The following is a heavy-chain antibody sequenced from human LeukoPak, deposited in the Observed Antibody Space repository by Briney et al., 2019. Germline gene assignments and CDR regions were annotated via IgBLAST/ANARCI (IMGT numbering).Heavy chain of an antibody. CDR1: GFTFDDYA. Sequence: PGGSLRLSCAASGFTFDDYAMHWVRQAPGEGLEWVSGISWNSGSIGYADSVKGRFTISRDNAKNSLYLQMNSLRAEDMALYYCAKAQYSSSWYLRTHAFDIWGQGTMVTVSS. CDR3: AKAQYSSSWYLRTHAFDI. J-gene: IGHJ3*02. D-gene: IGHD6-13*01. CDR2: ISWNSGSI. V-gene: IGHV3-9*03.